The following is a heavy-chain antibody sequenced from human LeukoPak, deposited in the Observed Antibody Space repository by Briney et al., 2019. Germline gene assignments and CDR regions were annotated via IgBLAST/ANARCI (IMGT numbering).Heavy chain of an antibody. CDR3: ATELPNYDSSGYEVY. Sequence: GRSLRLSCAASGFTFSSYAMHWVRQAPGKGLEWMAIISYVGSNEYYADSVKGRFTISRDNSKNTLYLQMNSLRAEDTAVYYCATELPNYDSSGYEVYWGQGTLVTVSS. V-gene: IGHV3-30*04. D-gene: IGHD3-22*01. CDR2: ISYVGSNE. CDR1: GFTFSSYA. J-gene: IGHJ4*02.